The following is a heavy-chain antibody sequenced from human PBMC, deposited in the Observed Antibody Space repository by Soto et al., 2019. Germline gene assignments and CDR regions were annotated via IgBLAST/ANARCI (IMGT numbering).Heavy chain of an antibody. V-gene: IGHV3-33*01. CDR2: IWYDGSNK. J-gene: IGHJ5*02. CDR1: GFTFSSYG. Sequence: PGGSLRLSCAASGFTFSSYGMHWVRQAPGKGLEWVAVIWYDGSNKYYADSVKGRFTISRDNSKNTLYLQMNSLRAEDTAVYYCARESLGGYSGPNWFDPWGQGTLVTVSS. CDR3: ARESLGGYSGPNWFDP. D-gene: IGHD5-12*01.